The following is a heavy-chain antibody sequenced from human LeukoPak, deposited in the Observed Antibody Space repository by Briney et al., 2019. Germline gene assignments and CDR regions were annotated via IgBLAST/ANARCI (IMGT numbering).Heavy chain of an antibody. D-gene: IGHD2-21*01. V-gene: IGHV4-34*01. CDR3: ARGGEETPFDY. Sequence: SETLSLTCAVYGGSFSGYYWSWIRQPPGKGLEWIGEINHSGSTNYNPSLKSRVTISVDTSKNQFSLKLSSVTAADTAVYYCARGGEETPFDYWGQGTLVTVSS. CDR2: INHSGST. J-gene: IGHJ4*02. CDR1: GGSFSGYY.